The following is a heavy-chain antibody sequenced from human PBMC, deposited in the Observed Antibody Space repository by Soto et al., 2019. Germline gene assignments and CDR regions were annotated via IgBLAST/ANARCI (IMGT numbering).Heavy chain of an antibody. CDR2: IRSKANSYAT. J-gene: IGHJ4*02. CDR3: TSAGMVAKNDY. Sequence: GGSLRLSCAASGFTFSGSAMHWVRQASGKGLEWVGRIRSKANSYATAYAASVKGRFTISRDDSKNTAYLQMNSLKTEDTAVYYGTSAGMVAKNDYWGQGTLVTVSS. D-gene: IGHD5-12*01. V-gene: IGHV3-73*01. CDR1: GFTFSGSA.